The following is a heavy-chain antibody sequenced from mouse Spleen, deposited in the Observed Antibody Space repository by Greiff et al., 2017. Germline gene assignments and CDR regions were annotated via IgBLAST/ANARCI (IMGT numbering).Heavy chain of an antibody. Sequence: VQLQQPGAELVKPGASVKLSCKASGYTFTSYWMHWVKQRPGQGLEWIGMIHPNSGSTNYNEKFKSKATLTVDKSSSTAYMQLSLTSEDSAVYYCARGDYYYGSSQTGDYWGQGTSVTVSS. CDR1: GYTFTSYW. CDR2: IHPNSGST. CDR3: ARGDYYYGSSQTGDY. D-gene: IGHD1-1*01. J-gene: IGHJ4*01. V-gene: IGHV1-64*01.